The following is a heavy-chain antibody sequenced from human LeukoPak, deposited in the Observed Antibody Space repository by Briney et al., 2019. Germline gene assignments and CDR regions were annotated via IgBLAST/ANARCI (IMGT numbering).Heavy chain of an antibody. CDR2: MNPNSGNT. J-gene: IGHJ5*02. D-gene: IGHD3-10*01. V-gene: IGHV1-8*02. Sequence: ASVKVSCKASGYTFTNYAMNWVRQAPGQGLEWMGWMNPNSGNTGYAQKFQGRVTMTRNTSISTAYMELSSLRSEDTAVYYCARGSVLLWFGEFPSPLDWFDPWGQGTLVTVSS. CDR3: ARGSVLLWFGEFPSPLDWFDP. CDR1: GYTFTNYA.